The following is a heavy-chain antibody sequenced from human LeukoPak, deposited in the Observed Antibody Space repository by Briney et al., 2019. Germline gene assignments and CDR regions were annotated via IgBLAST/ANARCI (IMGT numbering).Heavy chain of an antibody. CDR3: ARVRGYRDGYNHPFDY. D-gene: IGHD5-24*01. J-gene: IGHJ4*02. Sequence: PSETLSLTCTVSGGXLSSYYCSWIRQPPGKGLEWLGLIYYSGSTNYNPSLKSRVTISVDTSKNQFSLKLSSVTAADTAVYYCARVRGYRDGYNHPFDYWGQGTLVTVSS. CDR2: IYYSGST. CDR1: GGXLSSYY. V-gene: IGHV4-59*01.